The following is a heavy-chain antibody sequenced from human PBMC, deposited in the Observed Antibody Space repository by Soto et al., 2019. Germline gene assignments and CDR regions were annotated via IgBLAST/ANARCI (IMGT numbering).Heavy chain of an antibody. CDR2: ISLYSDGT. CDR3: ARVVQGAEAWFGP. J-gene: IGHJ5*02. D-gene: IGHD2-2*01. CDR1: GYTFSNYG. V-gene: IGHV1-18*01. Sequence: ASVKVSCKTSGYTFSNYGITWVRQAPGQPLEWLGWISLYSDGTNYAQKFQGRVSMTTDTSTTTAYMELGSLRSDDTAVYYCARVVQGAEAWFGPWGQGTLVTVSS.